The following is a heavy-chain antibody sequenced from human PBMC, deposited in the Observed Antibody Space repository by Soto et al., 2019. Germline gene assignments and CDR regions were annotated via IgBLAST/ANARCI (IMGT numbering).Heavy chain of an antibody. Sequence: SQTLSLTCAISGDSVSTNIAAWSWIRQSPSRALEWLGRTLYRSSKWYNEYAVSVKSRMTINPDTSKNQFSLKLKSVTPEDTAVYYCARDAAPTLNYPHGMDVWGQGTAGTVSS. CDR2: TLYRSSKWYN. V-gene: IGHV6-1*01. J-gene: IGHJ6*02. CDR1: GDSVSTNIAA. D-gene: IGHD1-7*01. CDR3: ARDAAPTLNYPHGMDV.